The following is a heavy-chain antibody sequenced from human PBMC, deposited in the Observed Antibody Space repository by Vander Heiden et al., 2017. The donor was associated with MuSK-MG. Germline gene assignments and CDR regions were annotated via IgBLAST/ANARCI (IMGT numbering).Heavy chain of an antibody. V-gene: IGHV3-30*01. Sequence: QAQLVESGGGVVQPGRSLRLACGASGFTFGSYAMHWVRQAPGKGLEWVASIAYDGSNKYYAESVRGRFTISRDSSNRTLYVEMNTLRPDDTATYFCVRDPSRGGMGRYGYFDLWGRGTLVTVSA. CDR2: IAYDGSNK. D-gene: IGHD3-16*01. CDR1: GFTFGSYA. J-gene: IGHJ2*01. CDR3: VRDPSRGGMGRYGYFDL.